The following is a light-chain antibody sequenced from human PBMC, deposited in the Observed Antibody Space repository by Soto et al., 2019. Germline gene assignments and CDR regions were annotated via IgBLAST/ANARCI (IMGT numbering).Light chain of an antibody. J-gene: IGLJ1*01. Sequence: QSALTQPPSVSGAPGQRVTISCTGSSSNIGAGYDVHWYQQLPGTAPKLLIYANNIRPSGVPGRFSGSKSGTSASLAITGLQDEDEADYYCQSYDSSMSGYVFGTGNKVTVL. CDR2: ANN. CDR3: QSYDSSMSGYV. CDR1: SSNIGAGYD. V-gene: IGLV1-40*01.